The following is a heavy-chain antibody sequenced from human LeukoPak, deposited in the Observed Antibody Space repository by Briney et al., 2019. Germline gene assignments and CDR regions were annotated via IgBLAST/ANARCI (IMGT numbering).Heavy chain of an antibody. CDR3: ARVAQQLVQSDAFDI. D-gene: IGHD6-13*01. J-gene: IGHJ3*02. CDR2: ISSSSSYI. Sequence: GGSLRLSCAASGFTFSSYSMNWVRQAPGKGLEWVSSISSSSSYIYYADSVKGRFTISRDNAKNSLYLQMNSLRAEDTAVYYCARVAQQLVQSDAFDIWGQGTMVTVSS. V-gene: IGHV3-21*01. CDR1: GFTFSSYS.